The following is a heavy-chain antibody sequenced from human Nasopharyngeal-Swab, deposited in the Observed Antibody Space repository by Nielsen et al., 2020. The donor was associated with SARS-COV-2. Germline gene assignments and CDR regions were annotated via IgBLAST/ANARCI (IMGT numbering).Heavy chain of an antibody. CDR1: GDSINSHF. V-gene: IGHV4-59*11. J-gene: IGHJ5*01. CDR2: ISYGGST. Sequence: GSLRLSCTVSGDSINSHFWSWIRQPPGKGLDWIGYISYGGSTNYNPSLRSRVTISVDTSKSQFSLKLTSVTAADTAVYYCARGLYDGSGLLDSRDHGTLVTVSS. D-gene: IGHD3-22*01. CDR3: ARGLYDGSGLLDS.